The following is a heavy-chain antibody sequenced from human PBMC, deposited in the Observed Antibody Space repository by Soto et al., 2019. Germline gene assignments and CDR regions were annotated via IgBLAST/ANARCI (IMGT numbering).Heavy chain of an antibody. V-gene: IGHV3-53*01. Sequence: EVQLVESGGGLIQPGGSLRLSCAASGFAVSSKYMTWVRQAPGKGLEWVSVIYGGGTTCYADSVKGRFTFSRDTSKNTLYLQIKRLRAEDTAVYYCVQATGWPGFDFRGQGTLVNVSS. CDR2: IYGGGTT. D-gene: IGHD6-19*01. CDR1: GFAVSSKY. CDR3: VQATGWPGFDF. J-gene: IGHJ4*02.